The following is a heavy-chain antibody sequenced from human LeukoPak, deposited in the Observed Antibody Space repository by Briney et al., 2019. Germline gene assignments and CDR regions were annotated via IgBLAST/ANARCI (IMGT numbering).Heavy chain of an antibody. CDR2: INHSGST. J-gene: IGHJ4*02. CDR3: ARCQRYYYGSGSYRTLDY. CDR1: GGSFSGYY. V-gene: IGHV4-34*01. Sequence: SETLSLTCAVYGGSFSGYYWSWIRQPPGKGLEWIGEINHSGSTNYNPSLKSRVTISVDTSKNQFSLKLSSVTAADTAVYYCARCQRYYYGSGSYRTLDYWGQGTLVTVSS. D-gene: IGHD3-10*01.